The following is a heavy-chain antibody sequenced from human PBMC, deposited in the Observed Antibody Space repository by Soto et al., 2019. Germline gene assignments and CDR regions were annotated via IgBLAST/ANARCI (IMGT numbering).Heavy chain of an antibody. CDR1: GFTFSSSA. CDR2: IRVGGGDT. J-gene: IGHJ5*02. V-gene: IGHV3-23*01. CDR3: AKCSVGTVGTSGWCNWFDP. Sequence: EVRLLESGGGLAQPGGSRRLSCAASGFTFSSSAMNWVRQAPGKGLEWVSSIRVGGGDTFYADSVRGRFTVSRDISRNTLYLQMNSLRAEDTAIYYCAKCSVGTVGTSGWCNWFDPWGQGTLVTVSS. D-gene: IGHD6-19*01.